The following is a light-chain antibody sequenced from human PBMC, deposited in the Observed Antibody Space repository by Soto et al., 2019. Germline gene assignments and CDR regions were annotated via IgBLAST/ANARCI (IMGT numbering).Light chain of an antibody. CDR1: SSDVGGYNY. J-gene: IGLJ2*01. V-gene: IGLV2-8*01. CDR3: SSYAGSNNLGV. Sequence: HSVLTQPPSASGSPGQSVTISCTGTSSDVGGYNYVSWYQQHPGKAPKLMIYEVSKRPSGVPDRFSGSKSGYTASLTVSGLQAEDEADYYCSSYAGSNNLGVFGGGTKLTVL. CDR2: EVS.